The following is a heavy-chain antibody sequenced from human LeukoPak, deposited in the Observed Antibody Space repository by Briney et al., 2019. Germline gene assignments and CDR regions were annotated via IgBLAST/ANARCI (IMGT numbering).Heavy chain of an antibody. CDR3: AKNGDRGAYCSGGSCYPYYYYYIDV. CDR2: ISGSGGST. J-gene: IGHJ6*03. D-gene: IGHD2-15*01. CDR1: GFTFSSYG. V-gene: IGHV3-23*01. Sequence: GGSLRLSCAASGFTFSSYGMSWVRQAPGKGLEWVSAISGSGGSTYYADSVKGRFTISRDNSKNTLYLQMNSLRAEDTAVYYCAKNGDRGAYCSGGSCYPYYYYYIDVWGKGTTVTISS.